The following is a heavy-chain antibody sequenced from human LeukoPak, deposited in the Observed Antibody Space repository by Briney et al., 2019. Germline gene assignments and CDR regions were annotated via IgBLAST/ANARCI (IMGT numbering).Heavy chain of an antibody. V-gene: IGHV1-69*06. J-gene: IGHJ4*02. CDR2: IIPIFGTA. D-gene: IGHD2-2*01. Sequence: SVKVSCKASGGTFTNYAISWVRQAPGQGLEWMGGIIPIFGTANYAQKFRGRVTITADKSTRTPYMELSSLRSEDTAVYYCATGGRYCSSTSCYDYWGQGTLVTVSS. CDR1: GGTFTNYA. CDR3: ATGGRYCSSTSCYDY.